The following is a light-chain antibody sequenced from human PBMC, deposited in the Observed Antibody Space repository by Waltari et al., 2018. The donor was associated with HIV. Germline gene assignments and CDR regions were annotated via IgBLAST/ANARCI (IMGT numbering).Light chain of an antibody. CDR2: DVT. Sequence: QSALTQPPSASGSPGQSVTISCTGTSSDVGPSHSVSWFQQPPGKAPKLMIYDVTKRPSGVPDRFSGSKSGNTASLTVSGLQAEDEADYYCASHAGSKDVFGGGTRLTVL. CDR1: SSDVGPSHS. V-gene: IGLV2-8*01. CDR3: ASHAGSKDV. J-gene: IGLJ2*01.